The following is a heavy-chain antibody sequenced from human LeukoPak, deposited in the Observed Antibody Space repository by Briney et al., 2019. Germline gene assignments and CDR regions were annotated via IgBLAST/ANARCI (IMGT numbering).Heavy chain of an antibody. CDR2: ISGYNGNM. CDR1: GYTFTSYG. Sequence: RASVKVSCKASGYTFTSYGISWVRQAPGQGLEWMGWISGYNGNMKYVQKFQSRVTMTTDTSTSTAYMELRSLTSDDTAIYYCARDDYRDYGGPFYYWGQGSLVTVSS. D-gene: IGHD4-17*01. V-gene: IGHV1-18*01. J-gene: IGHJ4*02. CDR3: ARDDYRDYGGPFYY.